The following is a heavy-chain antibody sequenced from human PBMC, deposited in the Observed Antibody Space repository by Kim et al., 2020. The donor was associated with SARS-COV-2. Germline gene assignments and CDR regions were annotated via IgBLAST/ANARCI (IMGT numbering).Heavy chain of an antibody. V-gene: IGHV3-53*04. J-gene: IGHJ6*02. Sequence: VKGRVTISSHNSKNTLYLQMNSMRAEDTAVYYCARGGGAGTIYCYYYGMDVWGQGTTVTVSS. D-gene: IGHD1-7*01. CDR3: ARGGGAGTIYCYYYGMDV.